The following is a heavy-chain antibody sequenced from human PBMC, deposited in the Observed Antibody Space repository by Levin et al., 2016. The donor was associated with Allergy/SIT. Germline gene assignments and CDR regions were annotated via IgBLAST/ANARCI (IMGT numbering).Heavy chain of an antibody. CDR2: IYPSDSDT. Sequence: VRQMPGKGLEWMAIIYPSDSDTRYSPSFQGQVTISADKSISTAYLQWSSLKASDTAMYYCATTGVLGSGWPFDFWGQGTLVTVSS. J-gene: IGHJ4*02. D-gene: IGHD6-19*01. CDR3: ATTGVLGSGWPFDF. V-gene: IGHV5-51*01.